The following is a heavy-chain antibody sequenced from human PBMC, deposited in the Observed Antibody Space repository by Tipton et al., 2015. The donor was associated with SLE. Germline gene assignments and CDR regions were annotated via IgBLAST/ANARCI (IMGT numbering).Heavy chain of an antibody. D-gene: IGHD4-17*01. CDR2: LSSSSRYT. J-gene: IGHJ2*01. CDR1: GFTFSDYY. V-gene: IGHV3-11*06. CDR3: ARGEGDYGDYWYFDL. Sequence: SLRLSCAASGFTFSDYYMSWIRQAPGMGWEWVSYLSSSSRYTNYADSVKGRFTISRDNAKNSRYLQMNSLRAEDTAVYYCARGEGDYGDYWYFDLWGRGTVVTVSS.